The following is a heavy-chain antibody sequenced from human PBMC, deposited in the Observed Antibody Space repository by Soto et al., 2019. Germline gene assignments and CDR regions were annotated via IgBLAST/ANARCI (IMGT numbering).Heavy chain of an antibody. V-gene: IGHV3-20*04. CDR3: VIGAIFNFDY. D-gene: IGHD3-10*01. J-gene: IGHJ4*02. CDR2: VNWNGGST. Sequence: EVQLVESGGGVLRPGGSLRLSCAASGFTFDDYGMSWARQAPGKGLEWVSGVNWNGGSTGYADSVKGRFTISRDNAKNSLYLQMNSLRAEDTAFYYSVIGAIFNFDYWGQGTLVTVSS. CDR1: GFTFDDYG.